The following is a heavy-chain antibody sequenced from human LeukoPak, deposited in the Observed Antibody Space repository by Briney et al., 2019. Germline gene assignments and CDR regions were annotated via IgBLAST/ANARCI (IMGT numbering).Heavy chain of an antibody. D-gene: IGHD6-19*01. Sequence: SETLSLTCTVSGGSISSYYWSWIRQPPGEGLEWIGYIYYSGSTKYNPSLKSRVTISVDTSKNHFSLRLSSVTAADTAVYYCARHFQGTGYYFDYWGQGTLVTVSS. CDR3: ARHFQGTGYYFDY. J-gene: IGHJ4*02. V-gene: IGHV4-59*08. CDR2: IYYSGST. CDR1: GGSISSYY.